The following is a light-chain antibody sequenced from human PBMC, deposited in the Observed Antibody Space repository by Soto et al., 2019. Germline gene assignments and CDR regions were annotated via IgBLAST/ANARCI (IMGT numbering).Light chain of an antibody. CDR3: SSYADSNSLI. J-gene: IGLJ2*01. V-gene: IGLV2-8*01. CDR2: EVS. CDR1: SSDVGGYNY. Sequence: QSVLTQPPSASGSPGQSVTISRTGTSSDVGGYNYVSWYQQHPGKAPKVMIYEVSKRPSGVPDRFSGSKSGNTASLTVSGLQAEDEADYYCSSYADSNSLIFGGGTKLTVL.